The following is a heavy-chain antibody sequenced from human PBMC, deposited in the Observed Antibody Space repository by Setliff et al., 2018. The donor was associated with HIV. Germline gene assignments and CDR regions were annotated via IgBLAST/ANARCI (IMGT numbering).Heavy chain of an antibody. J-gene: IGHJ4*02. CDR2: ISWNSGSI. D-gene: IGHD2-21*02. V-gene: IGHV3-9*01. Sequence: LRLSCTASGFTFDDYAMHWVRQAPGKGLEWVSGISWNSGSIYYPDSVKGRFTISRDNAKNSLYLHMNNLRAEDTAVYYCASAGGGNSGTRWFDYWGQGALVTVSS. CDR3: ASAGGGNSGTRWFDY. CDR1: GFTFDDYA.